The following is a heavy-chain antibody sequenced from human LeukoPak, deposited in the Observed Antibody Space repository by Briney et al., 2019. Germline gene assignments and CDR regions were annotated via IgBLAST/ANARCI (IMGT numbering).Heavy chain of an antibody. CDR2: IYYSGST. Sequence: PSETLSLTCTVAGGSISRYYWSWIRQPPGKGLGWIGYIYYSGSTNYNPPLKSRVTISVDTSKNQFSLKLSSVTAADTALYYCARVASSSSGWFDPWGQGTLVTVSS. CDR3: ARVASSSSGWFDP. D-gene: IGHD6-6*01. V-gene: IGHV4-59*01. J-gene: IGHJ5*02. CDR1: GGSISRYY.